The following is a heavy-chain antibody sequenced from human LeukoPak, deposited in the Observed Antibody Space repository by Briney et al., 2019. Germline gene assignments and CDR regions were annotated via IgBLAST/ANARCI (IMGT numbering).Heavy chain of an antibody. D-gene: IGHD3-22*01. CDR2: ISYDGSNK. J-gene: IGHJ4*02. CDR3: ARALTMRYYPLGY. V-gene: IGHV3-30*04. Sequence: PGGSLRLSCAASGFTFSSYAMHWVRQAPAKGLEWVAVISYDGSNKYYADSVKGRFTISRDNSKNTLYLQMNSLRAEDTAVYYCARALTMRYYPLGYWGQGTLVTVSS. CDR1: GFTFSSYA.